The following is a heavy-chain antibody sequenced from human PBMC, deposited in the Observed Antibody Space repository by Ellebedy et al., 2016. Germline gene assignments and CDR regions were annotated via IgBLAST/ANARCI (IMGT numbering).Heavy chain of an antibody. J-gene: IGHJ5*02. CDR3: ARVYSGNWFDP. V-gene: IGHV4-4*02. D-gene: IGHD6-13*01. CDR1: GGSISSSNW. Sequence: SETLSLTCAVSGGSISSSNWWSWVRQPPGKGLEWIGEIDHSGSTNYSPSLKGRVTISVDKSKHQFYLKLKSVTASDTAVYYCARVYSGNWFDPWGQGTLVTVSS. CDR2: IDHSGST.